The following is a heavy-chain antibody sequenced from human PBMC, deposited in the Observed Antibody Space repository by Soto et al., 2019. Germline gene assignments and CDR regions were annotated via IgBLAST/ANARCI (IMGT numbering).Heavy chain of an antibody. Sequence: QVTLKESGPVLVKPTETLTLTCSVSGFSLSKAIMGVSWIRQPPGKALEWLAHIFWNEERSYNTSLKSRLTTSRDTSKSQVVLTMTNAAPVSTGTYFCARALREGLPIYYFDSWGQGTLVTVSS. J-gene: IGHJ4*02. CDR1: GFSLSKAIMG. CDR3: ARALREGLPIYYFDS. CDR2: IFWNEER. D-gene: IGHD1-26*01. V-gene: IGHV2-26*01.